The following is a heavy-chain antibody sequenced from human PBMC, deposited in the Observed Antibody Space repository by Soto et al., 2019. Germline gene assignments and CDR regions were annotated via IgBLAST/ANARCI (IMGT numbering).Heavy chain of an antibody. CDR3: AHATVAALGSYYYYGMDV. J-gene: IGHJ6*02. D-gene: IGHD2-15*01. Sequence: QVQLVQSGAEVKKPGSSVKVSCKASGGTFSSYAISWVRQAPGQGLEWMGGIIPIFGTANYAQKFQGSVTMTADESTSTAYMELSSLRSEDTAVYYCAHATVAALGSYYYYGMDVWGQGTTVTVSS. CDR1: GGTFSSYA. CDR2: IIPIFGTA. V-gene: IGHV1-69*12.